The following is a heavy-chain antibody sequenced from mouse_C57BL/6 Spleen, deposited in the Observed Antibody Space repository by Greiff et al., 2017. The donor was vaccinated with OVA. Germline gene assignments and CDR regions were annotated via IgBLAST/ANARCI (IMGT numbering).Heavy chain of an antibody. D-gene: IGHD2-4*01. V-gene: IGHV5-9*01. CDR1: GFTFSSYT. Sequence: DVQLVESGGGLVKPGGSLKLSCAASGFTFSSYTMSWVRQTPEKRLEWVATISGGGGNTYYPDSVKGRFTISRDNAKNTLYLQMSSLRSEDTALYYCARPYDYDASWFAYWGQGTLVTVSA. CDR3: ARPYDYDASWFAY. CDR2: ISGGGGNT. J-gene: IGHJ3*01.